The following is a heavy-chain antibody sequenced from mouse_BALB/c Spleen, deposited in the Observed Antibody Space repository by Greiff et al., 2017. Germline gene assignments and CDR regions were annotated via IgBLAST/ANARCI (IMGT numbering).Heavy chain of an antibody. CDR3: ARSYDYDGYYAMDY. CDR2: ISSGSSTI. Sequence: DVKLVASGGGLVQPGGSRKLSCAASGFPFSSFGMHWVRQAPEKGLEWVAYISSGSSTIYYADTVKGRFTISRDNPKNTLFLQMTSLRSEDTAMYYCARSYDYDGYYAMDYWGQGTSVTVSS. J-gene: IGHJ4*01. D-gene: IGHD2-4*01. V-gene: IGHV5-17*02. CDR1: GFPFSSFG.